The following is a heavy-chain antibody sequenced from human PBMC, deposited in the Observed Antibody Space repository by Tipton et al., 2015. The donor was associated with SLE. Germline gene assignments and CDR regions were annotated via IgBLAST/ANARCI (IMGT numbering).Heavy chain of an antibody. Sequence: RSLRLSCAASGFTFSSYAMHWVRQAPGKGLEWVAVIPYDGSNKYYADSVKGRFTISRDNSKNTLYLQMNSLRAEDTAVYYCARNKYSSDPWYFDLWGRGTLVTVSS. V-gene: IGHV3-30*04. D-gene: IGHD6-19*01. J-gene: IGHJ2*01. CDR1: GFTFSSYA. CDR3: ARNKYSSDPWYFDL. CDR2: IPYDGSNK.